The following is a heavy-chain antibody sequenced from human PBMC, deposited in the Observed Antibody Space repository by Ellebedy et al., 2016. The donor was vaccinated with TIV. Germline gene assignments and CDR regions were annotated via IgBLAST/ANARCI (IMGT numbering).Heavy chain of an antibody. CDR1: GFSFSTYA. CDR3: ARVSSDPKPV. J-gene: IGHJ4*02. Sequence: GESLKISCAASGFSFSTYAMHWVRQTPGSELEWVAVIWFDGSHQYYADSVKGRFTISRDKYENTLYLQMNSLRVEDTAVYYCARVSSDPKPVWGQGTLVTVSS. V-gene: IGHV3-33*01. CDR2: IWFDGSHQ.